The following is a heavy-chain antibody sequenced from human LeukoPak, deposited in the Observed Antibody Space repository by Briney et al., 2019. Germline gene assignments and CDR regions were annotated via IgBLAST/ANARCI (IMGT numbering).Heavy chain of an antibody. Sequence: PSETLSLTCAVSGGSISSGGYYWSWIRQHPGKGLEWIGYIYYSGSAYYNPSLKSRVTISVDTSENQFSLKLSSVTAADTAVYYCARVNYGSATKEDYWGQGTLVTVSS. J-gene: IGHJ4*02. D-gene: IGHD3-10*01. CDR2: IYYSGSA. CDR1: GGSISSGGYY. CDR3: ARVNYGSATKEDY. V-gene: IGHV4-31*11.